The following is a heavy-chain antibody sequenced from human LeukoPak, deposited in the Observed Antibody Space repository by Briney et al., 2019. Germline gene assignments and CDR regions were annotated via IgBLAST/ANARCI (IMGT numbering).Heavy chain of an antibody. V-gene: IGHV5-51*01. CDR3: AASTYGSGSYVGFDS. Sequence: GESLKISCKASGYTFTNYWIGWVRQMPGKGLEWMVIMYPGDSDTRYSPSFQGQVTISADKSISTTYLQWSSLKASDSAMYYCAASTYGSGSYVGFDSWGQGTLVTVSS. CDR2: MYPGDSDT. CDR1: GYTFTNYW. J-gene: IGHJ4*02. D-gene: IGHD3-10*01.